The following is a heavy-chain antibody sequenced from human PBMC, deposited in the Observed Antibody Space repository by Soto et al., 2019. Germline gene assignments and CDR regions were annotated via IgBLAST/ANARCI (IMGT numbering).Heavy chain of an antibody. CDR2: IKEDESEE. CDR3: AKDYGYCSGGSCYSSGWFDP. V-gene: IGHV3-7*01. D-gene: IGHD2-15*01. J-gene: IGHJ5*02. Sequence: PGGSLRLSCAASGFTFSGYWMSWVRQSPGKGLEWVANIKEDESEEYYVASVKGRFTISRDNAKNSLYLQMNSLRAEDTAVYYCAKDYGYCSGGSCYSSGWFDPWGQGTLVTVSS. CDR1: GFTFSGYW.